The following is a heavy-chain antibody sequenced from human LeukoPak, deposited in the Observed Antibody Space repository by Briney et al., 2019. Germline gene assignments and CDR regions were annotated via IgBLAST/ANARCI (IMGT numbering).Heavy chain of an antibody. CDR3: AKDTDYGWDY. CDR1: GFTFRSYG. D-gene: IGHD4/OR15-4a*01. V-gene: IGHV3-30*02. CDR2: ISDDGRDK. J-gene: IGHJ4*02. Sequence: PGGSLRLSCAASGFTFRSYGIHWVRQAPGKGLEWVTYISDDGRDKWYADSVKGRLTISRDNSKNTLSLQMNSLRPEDTAVYYCAKDTDYGWDYWGQGTLVTASS.